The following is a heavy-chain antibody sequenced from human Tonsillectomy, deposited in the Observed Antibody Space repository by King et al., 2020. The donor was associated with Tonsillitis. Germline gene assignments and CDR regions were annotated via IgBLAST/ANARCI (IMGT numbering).Heavy chain of an antibody. V-gene: IGHV1-46*02. J-gene: IGHJ2*01. Sequence: VQLVESGAEVKKPGAAVKVSCKTSGYTFNSYYMHWVRQAPGQGLEWMGIINTSGGTTNYAQKFQGRLTMTKDTSTSTVYMELSSLRSEDTAVYYCARDRKKEAAARYRKYERQWPFDVWGRGTLVTVSS. CDR1: GYTFNSYY. CDR2: INTSGGTT. D-gene: IGHD6-13*01. CDR3: ARDRKKEAAARYRKYERQWPFDV.